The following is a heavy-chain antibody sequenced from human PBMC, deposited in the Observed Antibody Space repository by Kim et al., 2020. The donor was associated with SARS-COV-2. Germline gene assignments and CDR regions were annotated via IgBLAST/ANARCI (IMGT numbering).Heavy chain of an antibody. V-gene: IGHV3-15*01. Sequence: YAAPVKGRFTISRDDSNNTLYLQMNSLKTEDTAVYYCTTDIVVVVAAVDYWGQGTLVTVSS. CDR3: TTDIVVVVAAVDY. D-gene: IGHD2-15*01. J-gene: IGHJ4*02.